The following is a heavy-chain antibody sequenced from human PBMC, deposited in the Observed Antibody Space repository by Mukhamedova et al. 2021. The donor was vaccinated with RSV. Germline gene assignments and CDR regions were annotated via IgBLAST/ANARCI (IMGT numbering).Heavy chain of an antibody. D-gene: IGHD6-13*01. CDR2: IYPGDSDT. Sequence: EYMGIIYPGDSDTRYSPSFQGQVTISADKSISAAYLQWNALKASDTAMYYCARHSGADSASWVPRFFDAFDMWGQGTMVIVSS. J-gene: IGHJ3*02. CDR3: ARHSGADSASWVPRFFDAFDM. V-gene: IGHV5-51*01.